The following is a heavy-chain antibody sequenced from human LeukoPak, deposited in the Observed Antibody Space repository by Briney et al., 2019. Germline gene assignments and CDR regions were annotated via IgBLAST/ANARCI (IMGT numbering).Heavy chain of an antibody. CDR2: IYYSGST. J-gene: IGHJ5*02. V-gene: IGHV4-31*03. CDR3: ARGPIVVVPAAIPGNWFDP. Sequence: SETLSLTCTVSGGSISSGGYYWSWIRQHPGKGLEWIGYIYYSGSTYYNPSIKSRVTISVDTSKNQFSLKLSSVTAADTAVYYCARGPIVVVPAAIPGNWFDPWGQGTLVTVSS. CDR1: GGSISSGGYY. D-gene: IGHD2-2*02.